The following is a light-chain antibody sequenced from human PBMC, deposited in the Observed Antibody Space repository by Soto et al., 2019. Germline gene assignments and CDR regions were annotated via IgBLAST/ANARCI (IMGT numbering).Light chain of an antibody. CDR2: WAS. CDR1: QSVLYSSNNKKY. CDR3: QQYYSTPLT. Sequence: DIVMTQSPDSLAVSLGERATINCKSSQSVLYSSNNKKYLAWYQQKPGQPPKLLIYWASTRESGVPDRFSGSGSGTDFTLTISSLQAEDVAVYYCQQYYSTPLTFGGGTTVEIK. J-gene: IGKJ4*01. V-gene: IGKV4-1*01.